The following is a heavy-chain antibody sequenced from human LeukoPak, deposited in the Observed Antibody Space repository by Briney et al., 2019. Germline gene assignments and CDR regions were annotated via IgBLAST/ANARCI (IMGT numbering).Heavy chain of an antibody. D-gene: IGHD2-2*01. J-gene: IGHJ4*02. CDR1: GFTFNNYG. V-gene: IGHV3-30*02. Sequence: PGGSLRLSCAASGFTFNNYGMHWVRQAPGKGLEWVAFIRSDGSNKYYADSVKGRVTISRDNSKNTLSLQMNSLRAEDTAVYYCDCSSTSCYAAGDYWGQGTLVTVSS. CDR3: DCSSTSCYAAGDY. CDR2: IRSDGSNK.